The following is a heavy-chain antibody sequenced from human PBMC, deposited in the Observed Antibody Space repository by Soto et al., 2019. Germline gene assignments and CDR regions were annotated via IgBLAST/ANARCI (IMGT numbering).Heavy chain of an antibody. CDR2: IYYSGST. J-gene: IGHJ4*02. D-gene: IGHD4-4*01. V-gene: IGHV4-39*01. CDR3: ARLRTTHYIIRGHFDC. Sequence: PSETLSLTCTVSGGSISSSRSYWGWIRQPPGKGLEWIGSIYYSGSTYYNPSLKSRVNILQDTSKNQFSLNLTSMTAADAAVYYCARLRTTHYIIRGHFDCWGQGTLATV. CDR1: GGSISSSRSY.